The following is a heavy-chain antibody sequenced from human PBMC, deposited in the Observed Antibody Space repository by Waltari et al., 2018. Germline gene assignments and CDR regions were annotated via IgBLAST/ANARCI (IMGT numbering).Heavy chain of an antibody. CDR1: GDSVPSKTAA. V-gene: IGHV6-1*01. J-gene: IGHJ4*02. CDR3: ARDPPDGYTYFDY. Sequence: QVQLPQSGPGLVKPSQTLSLTCAISGDSVPSKTAAWNWIRQSPSRGLEWLGRTYYRSRWYNNYAVSVKSRITINQDTSKNQFSLQLSSVTPEDTAVYYCARDPPDGYTYFDYWGQGTLVTVSS. D-gene: IGHD3-16*01. CDR2: TYYRSRWYN.